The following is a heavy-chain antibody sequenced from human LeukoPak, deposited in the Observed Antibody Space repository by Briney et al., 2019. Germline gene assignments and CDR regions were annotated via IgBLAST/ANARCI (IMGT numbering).Heavy chain of an antibody. Sequence: PGGSLRLSCVASGFTFSSYSMNWVRQAPGKGLEWVSSISSSSSYIYYADSVKGRFTISRDNAKNSLYLQMNSLRAEDTAVYYCARVRYSSSSPFDYWGQGTLVTVSS. V-gene: IGHV3-21*01. CDR2: ISSSSSYI. CDR1: GFTFSSYS. CDR3: ARVRYSSSSPFDY. J-gene: IGHJ4*02. D-gene: IGHD6-6*01.